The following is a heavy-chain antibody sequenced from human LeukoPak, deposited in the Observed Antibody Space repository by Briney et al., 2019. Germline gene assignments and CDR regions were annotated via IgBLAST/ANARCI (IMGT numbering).Heavy chain of an antibody. CDR1: GGSISSGSYY. Sequence: PSETLSLTCTVSGGSISSGSYYWSWIRQPPGKGLEWIGYIYYSGSTNYNPSLKSRVTISVDTSKNQFSLKLSSVTAADTAVYYCARAGYYYDSSGYNYDAFDIWGQGTMVTVSS. CDR2: IYYSGST. V-gene: IGHV4-61*01. CDR3: ARAGYYYDSSGYNYDAFDI. J-gene: IGHJ3*02. D-gene: IGHD3-22*01.